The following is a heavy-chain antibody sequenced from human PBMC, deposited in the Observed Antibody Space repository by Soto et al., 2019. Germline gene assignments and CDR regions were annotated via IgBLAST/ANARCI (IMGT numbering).Heavy chain of an antibody. D-gene: IGHD3-3*01. CDR2: INHSGST. CDR1: GGSFSGYY. V-gene: IGHV4-34*01. Sequence: SETLSLTCAVYGGSFSGYYWSWIRQPPGKGLEWIGEINHSGSTNYNPSPKSRVTISVDTSKNQFSLKLSSVTAADTAVYYCARGLSSRITIFGVVIPASGYYGVDVWGQGTTVTVSS. CDR3: ARGLSSRITIFGVVIPASGYYGVDV. J-gene: IGHJ6*02.